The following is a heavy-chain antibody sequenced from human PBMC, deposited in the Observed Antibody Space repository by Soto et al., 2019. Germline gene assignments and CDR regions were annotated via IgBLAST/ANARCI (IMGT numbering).Heavy chain of an antibody. Sequence: SETLSLTCTVSGDSISSYYWSWIRQPAGKGLEWIGRIYTSVSTNYNPSLKSRVTMSVDTSKNQFSLKLSSVTAADTAVYYCARERYHIWHNWFDPWGQGTPVIVSS. CDR2: IYTSVST. CDR3: ARERYHIWHNWFDP. V-gene: IGHV4-4*07. CDR1: GDSISSYY. D-gene: IGHD3-9*01. J-gene: IGHJ5*02.